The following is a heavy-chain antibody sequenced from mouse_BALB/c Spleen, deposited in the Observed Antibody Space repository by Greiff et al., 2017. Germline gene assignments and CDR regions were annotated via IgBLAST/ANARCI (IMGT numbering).Heavy chain of an antibody. CDR3: ASGYYGSSDFDY. J-gene: IGHJ2*01. CDR1: GFNIKDTY. D-gene: IGHD1-1*01. V-gene: IGHV14-3*02. CDR2: IDPANGNT. Sequence: VQLQQSGAELVKPGASVKLSCTASGFNIKDTYMHWVKQRPEQGLEWIGRIDPANGNTKYDPKFQGKATITADTSSNTVYLQLSSLTSEDTAVYYCASGYYGSSDFDYWGQGTTLTVSS.